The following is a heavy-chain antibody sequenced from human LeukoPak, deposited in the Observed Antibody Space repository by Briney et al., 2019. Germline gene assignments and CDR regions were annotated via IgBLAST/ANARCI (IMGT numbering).Heavy chain of an antibody. D-gene: IGHD3-22*01. J-gene: IGHJ4*02. CDR2: ISSSSSYI. Sequence: PGGPLRLSCAASGFTFSSYAMSWVRQAPGKGLEWVSSISSSSSYIYYADSVKGRFTISRDNAKNSLYLQMNSLRAEDTAVYYCAGPQYYDSSGDFDYWGQGTLVTVSS. CDR3: AGPQYYDSSGDFDY. V-gene: IGHV3-21*01. CDR1: GFTFSSYA.